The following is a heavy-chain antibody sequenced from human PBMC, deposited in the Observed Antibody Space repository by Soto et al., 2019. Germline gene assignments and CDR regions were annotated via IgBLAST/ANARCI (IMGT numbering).Heavy chain of an antibody. CDR2: IDPSDSYT. D-gene: IGHD6-6*01. CDR1: GYSFTSYW. V-gene: IGHV5-10-1*01. Sequence: PGESLKISCKGSGYSFTSYWISWVRQMPGKGLEWMGRIDPSDSYTNYSPSFQGHVTISADKSISTAYLQWSSLKASDTAMYYCARRFYSRIAAEEGDYGMDVWGQGTTVTVSS. CDR3: ARRFYSRIAAEEGDYGMDV. J-gene: IGHJ6*02.